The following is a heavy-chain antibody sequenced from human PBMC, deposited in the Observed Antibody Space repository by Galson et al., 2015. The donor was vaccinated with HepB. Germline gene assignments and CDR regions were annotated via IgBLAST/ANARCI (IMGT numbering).Heavy chain of an antibody. Sequence: SVKVSCKASGYTFTSYAMHWVRQAPGQRLEWMGWINAGNGNTKYSQKFQGRVTITRDTSASTAYMELSSLRSEDTAVYYCAREAKGLFWSGSGYWGQGTLVTVSS. J-gene: IGHJ4*02. CDR3: AREAKGLFWSGSGY. V-gene: IGHV1-3*01. CDR2: INAGNGNT. D-gene: IGHD3-3*01. CDR1: GYTFTSYA.